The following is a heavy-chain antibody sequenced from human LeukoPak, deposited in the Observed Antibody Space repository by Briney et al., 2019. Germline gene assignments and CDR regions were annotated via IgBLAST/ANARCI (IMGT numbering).Heavy chain of an antibody. CDR3: AKGPPRRLRPYYFDY. CDR1: GFTFSSYA. V-gene: IGHV3-23*01. J-gene: IGHJ4*02. CDR2: ISGSGGST. D-gene: IGHD4-17*01. Sequence: GGSLRLSCAASGFTFSSYAMSWVRQAPGKGLEWVSTISGSGGSTYYADSVKGRFTISRDNSKNTLYLQMNSLRAEDTAVYYCAKGPPRRLRPYYFDYWGQGTLVTVSS.